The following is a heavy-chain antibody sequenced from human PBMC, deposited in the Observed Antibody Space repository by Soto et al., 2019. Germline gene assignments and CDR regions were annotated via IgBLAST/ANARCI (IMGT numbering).Heavy chain of an antibody. Sequence: EVQLVQSVVSVKKPGASLKIAVKGSGYSFTSYWSCWDRQMPVKSLEWIRIIYPGDSDTRYSPSFPGEVTISPDKSIIPAYPQWSSLKASDTATYYRTGTDYGYYAFDYWGQGTLVKVSS. J-gene: IGHJ4*02. CDR2: IYPGDSDT. D-gene: IGHD4-17*01. CDR3: TGTDYGYYAFDY. CDR1: GYSFTSYW. V-gene: IGHV5-51*06.